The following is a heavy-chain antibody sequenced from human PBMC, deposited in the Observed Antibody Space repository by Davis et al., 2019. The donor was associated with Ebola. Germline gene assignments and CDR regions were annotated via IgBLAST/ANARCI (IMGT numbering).Heavy chain of an antibody. CDR1: GYTFTSYD. CDR3: AREGAARPHYYGMDV. V-gene: IGHV1-2*06. D-gene: IGHD6-6*01. J-gene: IGHJ6*04. CDR2: INPNSGGT. Sequence: ASVKVSCKASGYTFTSYDINWVRQATGQGLEWMGRINPNSGGTNYAQKFQGRVTMTRDTSISTAYMELSRLRSDDTAVYYCAREGAARPHYYGMDVWGKGTTVTVSS.